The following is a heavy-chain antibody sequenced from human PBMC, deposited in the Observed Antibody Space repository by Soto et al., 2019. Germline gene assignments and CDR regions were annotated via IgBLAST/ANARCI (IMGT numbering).Heavy chain of an antibody. J-gene: IGHJ4*02. CDR2: ILADFKT. CDR3: ARRVEGYFDY. CDR1: GFTFSDYT. Sequence: EVQLLESGGGLVQPGGSLTLSCAASGFTFSDYTMTWVRQAPGKVLECTSVILADFKTYYAGSVRGRFTISRDNSKNTLYLQMDSLRVEDTAVYYCARRVEGYFDYWAQGALVTVSS. V-gene: IGHV3-23*03.